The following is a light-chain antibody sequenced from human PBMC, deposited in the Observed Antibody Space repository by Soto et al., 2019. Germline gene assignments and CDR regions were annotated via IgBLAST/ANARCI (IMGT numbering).Light chain of an antibody. CDR3: QQYFSYPLT. J-gene: IGKJ4*01. CDR2: DVS. CDR1: QSLGTW. V-gene: IGKV1-5*01. Sequence: DIQMTQSPSTLSASVGDRVIITCRASQSLGTWLAWYQQKPGTAPVLLNYDVSSLESGVPSRFSGSGSGTEFTLTISSLQPDDFATYYCQQYFSYPLTFGGGTRVEIK.